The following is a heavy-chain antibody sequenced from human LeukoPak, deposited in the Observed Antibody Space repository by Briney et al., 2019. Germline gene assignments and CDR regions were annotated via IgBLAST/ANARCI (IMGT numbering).Heavy chain of an antibody. J-gene: IGHJ6*02. D-gene: IGHD3-10*01. CDR1: GFTFSSCA. V-gene: IGHV3-23*01. CDR3: AKSGGLSGSGRLGMDV. Sequence: GGSLRLSCAASGFTFSSCAMSWVRQAPGKGLEWVSGISDSGGNRYYADSVKGRFTISRDNSENTLYLQMNSLRVEDTAVYYCAKSGGLSGSGRLGMDVWGQGTTVTVSS. CDR2: ISDSGGNR.